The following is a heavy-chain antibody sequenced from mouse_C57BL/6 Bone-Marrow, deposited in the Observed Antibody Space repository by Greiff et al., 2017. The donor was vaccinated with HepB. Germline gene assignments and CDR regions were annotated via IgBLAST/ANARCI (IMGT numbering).Heavy chain of an antibody. CDR2: INPNNGGT. V-gene: IGHV1-26*01. J-gene: IGHJ4*01. Sequence: VQLQQSGPELVKPGASVKISCKASGYTFTDYYMNWVKQSNGKSLEWIGDINPNNGGTSYNQKFKGKATLTVDKSSSTAYMELRSLTSEDSAVYYCARWGGITTVDYYAMDYWGQGTSVTVSS. CDR3: ARWGGITTVDYYAMDY. D-gene: IGHD1-1*01. CDR1: GYTFTDYY.